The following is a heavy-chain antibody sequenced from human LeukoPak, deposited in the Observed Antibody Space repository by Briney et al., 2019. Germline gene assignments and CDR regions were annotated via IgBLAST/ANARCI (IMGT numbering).Heavy chain of an antibody. CDR3: ARSTTTGWFDP. J-gene: IGHJ5*02. V-gene: IGHV4-4*09. CDR2: IYTSGST. D-gene: IGHD1-1*01. CDR1: GGSISSYY. Sequence: SETLSLTCTVSGGSISSYYWSWIRQPPGKGLEWIGYIYTSGSTNYNPSLKSRVTISVDTSKNQFSLKLSSVTVADTAVYYCARSTTTGWFDPWGQGTLVTVSS.